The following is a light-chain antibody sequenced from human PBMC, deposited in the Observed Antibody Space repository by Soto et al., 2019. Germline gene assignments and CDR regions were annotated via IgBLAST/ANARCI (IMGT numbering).Light chain of an antibody. CDR2: EVT. J-gene: IGLJ2*01. CDR3: TSYTSTSSYVV. Sequence: QSALTQPASVSGSPGQSITISCTGTYSDVGGYNYVSWYQQHPGKAPKLMIYEVTNRPSGVSNRFSGSKSGNTASLTISGLQAEDEADYYCTSYTSTSSYVVFGGGTKLTVL. V-gene: IGLV2-14*01. CDR1: YSDVGGYNY.